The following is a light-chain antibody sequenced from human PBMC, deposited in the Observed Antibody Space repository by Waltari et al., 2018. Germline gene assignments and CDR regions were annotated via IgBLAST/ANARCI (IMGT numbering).Light chain of an antibody. CDR1: SSDVGFYNY. J-gene: IGLJ3*02. CDR3: NSYTGSSSWV. Sequence: QSALTQPASVSGSPGQSITISCTGTSSDVGFYNYVSWYQQHPGKAPKLMIYDVSELPSGVSNRFSGYKSGNTAFLTISGLQAEDEADYYCNSYTGSSSWVFGGGTKLTVL. CDR2: DVS. V-gene: IGLV2-14*01.